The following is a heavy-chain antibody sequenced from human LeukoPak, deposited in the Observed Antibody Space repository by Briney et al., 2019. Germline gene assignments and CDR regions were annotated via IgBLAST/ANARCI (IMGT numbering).Heavy chain of an antibody. V-gene: IGHV3-30*18. CDR2: ISYDGSNK. J-gene: IGHJ6*03. CDR3: ANGYCTNGVCYPYYYYYMDV. D-gene: IGHD2-8*01. CDR1: GFTFSDYG. Sequence: GGSLRLSCAASGFTFSDYGMVWVRQAPGKGLEWVAVISYDGSNKYYADSVKGRFTISRDNSKNTLYLQMNSLRAEDTAVYYCANGYCTNGVCYPYYYYYMDVWGKGTTVTVSS.